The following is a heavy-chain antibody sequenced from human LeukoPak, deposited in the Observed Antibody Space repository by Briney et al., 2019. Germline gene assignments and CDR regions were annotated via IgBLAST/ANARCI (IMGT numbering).Heavy chain of an antibody. CDR2: IYYSGST. CDR3: ARSYCSSTSCYEVDY. J-gene: IGHJ4*02. Sequence: SETLSLTCTVSGGSISSSSYYWGWIRQPPGKGLEWIGSIYYSGSTYYNPSLKSRVTISVDTSKNQFSLKLTSVTAADTAVYYCARSYCSSTSCYEVDYWGQGTLVTVSS. D-gene: IGHD2-2*01. V-gene: IGHV4-39*01. CDR1: GGSISSSSYY.